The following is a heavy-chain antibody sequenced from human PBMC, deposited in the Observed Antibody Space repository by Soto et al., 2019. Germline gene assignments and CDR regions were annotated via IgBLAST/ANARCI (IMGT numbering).Heavy chain of an antibody. CDR3: ARDKITGLFDY. CDR2: IYHSGST. J-gene: IGHJ4*02. D-gene: IGHD2-8*02. Sequence: SETLSLTCAVSGGSISSGGYSWSWIRQPPGKGLEWIGYIYHSGSTYYNPSLKSRVTISVDTSKNQFSLKLTSVTAADTAVYYCARDKITGLFDYWGQGTLVTSPQ. CDR1: GGSISSGGYS. V-gene: IGHV4-30-2*01.